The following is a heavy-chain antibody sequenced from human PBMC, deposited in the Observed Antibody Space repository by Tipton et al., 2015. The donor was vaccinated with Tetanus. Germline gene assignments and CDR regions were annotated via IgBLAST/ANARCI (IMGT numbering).Heavy chain of an antibody. J-gene: IGHJ4*02. D-gene: IGHD2-15*01. CDR1: GYTFTDYY. CDR2: IHPGGGRT. Sequence: GAEVKEPGASVKISCRASGYTFTDYYILWVRRAPGQGLEWMGIIHPGGGRTTYAQGFQGRVILTREKSTSTVNMELRSLRSDDTAVYYCGRDRDLFAGVAVIPAVMGQWGQGTPVAVSS. V-gene: IGHV1-46*01. CDR3: GRDRDLFAGVAVIPAVMGQ.